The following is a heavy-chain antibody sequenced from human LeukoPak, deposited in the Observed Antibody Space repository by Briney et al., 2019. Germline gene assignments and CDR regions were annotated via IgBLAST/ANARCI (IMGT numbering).Heavy chain of an antibody. D-gene: IGHD6-19*01. CDR1: GGTFSSYA. CDR3: ASPQSGIAVAGIGAFDI. V-gene: IGHV1-69*06. CDR2: IIPIFGTA. J-gene: IGHJ3*02. Sequence: SVMVSCKASGGTFSSYAISWVRQAPGQGLEWMGGIIPIFGTANYAQKFQGRVTITADKSTSTAYMELSSLRSEDTAVYYCASPQSGIAVAGIGAFDIWGQGTMVTVSS.